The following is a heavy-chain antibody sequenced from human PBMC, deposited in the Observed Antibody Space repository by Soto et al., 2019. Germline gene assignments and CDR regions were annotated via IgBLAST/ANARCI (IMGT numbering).Heavy chain of an antibody. V-gene: IGHV3-30*18. CDR3: AKDLTWDLPYYYYYGMDV. Sequence: GGSLRLSCSASGFTFSSYGMHWVRQAPGKGLEWVAVISYDGSNKYYADSVKGRFTISRDNSKNPLYLQMNSLRAEDTAVYYCAKDLTWDLPYYYYYGMDVWGQGTTVTVPS. J-gene: IGHJ6*02. CDR1: GFTFSSYG. D-gene: IGHD1-26*01. CDR2: ISYDGSNK.